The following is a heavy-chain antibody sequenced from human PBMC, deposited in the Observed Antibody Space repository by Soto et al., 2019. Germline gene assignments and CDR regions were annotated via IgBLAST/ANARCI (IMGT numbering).Heavy chain of an antibody. CDR1: GYTFTSYY. D-gene: IGHD6-25*01. Sequence: QVQLVQSGAEVKKPGASVKVSCKASGYTFTSYYMHWVRQAPGQGLEWMGIINPSGGSTSYAQKLQGRVTMTRDTSTSTGYMELSSLRSDDTAVYYCARDHNRLYYFDYWGQGTLVTVSS. V-gene: IGHV1-46*03. CDR3: ARDHNRLYYFDY. J-gene: IGHJ4*02. CDR2: INPSGGST.